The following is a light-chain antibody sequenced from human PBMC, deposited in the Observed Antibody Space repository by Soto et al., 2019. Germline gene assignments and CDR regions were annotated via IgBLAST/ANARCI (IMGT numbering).Light chain of an antibody. CDR3: GTWDSSLSAGGV. CDR1: SSNIGNNY. J-gene: IGLJ1*01. V-gene: IGLV1-51*02. CDR2: ENN. Sequence: QAVLTQPPSVSAAPGQKVTISCSGSSSNIGNNYVSWYQQLPGTAPKLLIYENNKRPSGIPDRFSGSKSGTSATLGITGLQTGDEADYYCGTWDSSLSAGGVFGTGTKAPVL.